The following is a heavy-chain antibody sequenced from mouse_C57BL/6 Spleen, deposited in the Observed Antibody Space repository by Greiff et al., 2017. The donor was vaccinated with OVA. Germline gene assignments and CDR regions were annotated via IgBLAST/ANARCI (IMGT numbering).Heavy chain of an antibody. CDR2: IWSDGST. V-gene: IGHV2-6-1*01. CDR1: GFSLTSYG. J-gene: IGHJ2*01. D-gene: IGHD3-2*02. CDR3: ARQDSSGYFYFDY. Sequence: QVQLKQSGPGLVAPSQSLSITCTVSGFSLTSYGVHWVRQPPGKGLEWLVVIWSDGSTTYNSALKSRLSISQDNSKSQVFLKMNSLQTDDTAMYYCARQDSSGYFYFDYWGQGTTLTVSS.